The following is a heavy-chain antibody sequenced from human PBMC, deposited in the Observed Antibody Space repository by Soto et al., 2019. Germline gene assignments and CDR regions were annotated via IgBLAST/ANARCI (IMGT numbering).Heavy chain of an antibody. D-gene: IGHD2-2*02. CDR2: ISSSSSYI. Sequence: GGSLRLSCAASGFTFSSYSMNWVRQAPGKGLEWVSSISSSSSYIYYADSVKGRFTISRDNAKNSLYLQMNSLRAVDTAVYYCARTHILCSSTSRYKSARGIDYWGQGTLVTVSS. J-gene: IGHJ4*02. CDR3: ARTHILCSSTSRYKSARGIDY. V-gene: IGHV3-21*01. CDR1: GFTFSSYS.